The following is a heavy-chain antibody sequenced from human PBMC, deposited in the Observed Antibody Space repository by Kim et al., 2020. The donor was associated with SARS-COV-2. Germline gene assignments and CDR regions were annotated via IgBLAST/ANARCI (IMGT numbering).Heavy chain of an antibody. D-gene: IGHD1-7*01. CDR3: VRENYWAFYI. CDR2: ISDFSTTT. Sequence: GGSLRLSCATSGFTLSLYSMNWVRQAPGKVLEWVSYISDFSTTTKYADSVKGRFTISRDNTKNSLYLQMNGLRAEATAVYYCVRENYWAFYIWGQGAMVT. V-gene: IGHV3-48*04. CDR1: GFTLSLYS. J-gene: IGHJ3*02.